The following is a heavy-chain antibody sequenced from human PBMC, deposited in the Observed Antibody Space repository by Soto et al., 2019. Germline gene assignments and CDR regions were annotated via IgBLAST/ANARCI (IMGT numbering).Heavy chain of an antibody. J-gene: IGHJ4*02. CDR2: IYYSGST. CDR1: GGSISSYY. Sequence: QVQLQESGPGLVKPSETLSLTCTVSGGSISSYYWSWIRQPPGKGLEWIGYIYYSGSTNYNPSLKSRVTISVDTSKNQFSLKLSSVTAAGTAVYYCARLTIFGVVLYWGQGTLVTVSS. V-gene: IGHV4-59*01. CDR3: ARLTIFGVVLY. D-gene: IGHD3-3*01.